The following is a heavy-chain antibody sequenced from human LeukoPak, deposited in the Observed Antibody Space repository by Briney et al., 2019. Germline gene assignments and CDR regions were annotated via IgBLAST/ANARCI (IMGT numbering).Heavy chain of an antibody. CDR3: AKSTTVTGDGYYFDY. V-gene: IGHV3-48*01. J-gene: IGHJ4*02. Sequence: GGSLRLSCAASGFTFSSYSMNWVRQAPGKGLEWVSYISSNIITIYYADSVKGRFTISRDNAKSSLYLQMNSLRAEDTAVYYCAKSTTVTGDGYYFDYWGQGTLVTVSS. CDR1: GFTFSSYS. D-gene: IGHD4-17*01. CDR2: ISSNIITI.